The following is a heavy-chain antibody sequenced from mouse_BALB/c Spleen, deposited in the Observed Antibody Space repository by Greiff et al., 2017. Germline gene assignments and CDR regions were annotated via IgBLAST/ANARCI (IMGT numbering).Heavy chain of an antibody. D-gene: IGHD1-1*01. CDR3: ARGGRQSLLRFDY. CDR1: GFTFSSYG. V-gene: IGHV5-6-3*01. J-gene: IGHJ2*01. Sequence: EVKVVESGGGLVQPGGSLKLSCAASGFTFSSYGMSWVRQTPDKRLELVATINSNGGSTYYPDSVKGRFTISRDNAKNTLYLQMSSLKSEDTAMYYCARGGRQSLLRFDYWGQGTTLTVSS. CDR2: INSNGGST.